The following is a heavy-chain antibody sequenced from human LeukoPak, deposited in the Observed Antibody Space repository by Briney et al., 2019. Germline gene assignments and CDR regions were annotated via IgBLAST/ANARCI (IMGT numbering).Heavy chain of an antibody. J-gene: IGHJ4*02. D-gene: IGHD6-13*01. CDR2: TSGSGGNT. CDR1: GFTLRSYD. CDR3: ARARLELVSVAKLGYYFDY. Sequence: PGGSLRLSCAASGFTLRSYDMSWVRQAPGKGLEWVAATSGSGGNTYYADSVKGRFTISRDNSKNTLYLQMNSLRAEDTAVYYCARARLELVSVAKLGYYFDYWGQGTLVTVSS. V-gene: IGHV3-23*01.